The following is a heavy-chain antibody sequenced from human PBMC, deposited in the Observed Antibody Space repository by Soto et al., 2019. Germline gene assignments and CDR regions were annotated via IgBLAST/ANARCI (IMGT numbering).Heavy chain of an antibody. V-gene: IGHV5-51*01. CDR1: GYSFTSYW. J-gene: IGHJ5*02. D-gene: IGHD6-13*01. CDR2: IYPGDSDT. Sequence: GESLKISCKGSGYSFTSYWIGWVRQMPGKGLEWMGIIYPGDSDTRYSPSFQGQVTISADKSISTAYLQWSSLKASDTAMYYCARIPVIAAGYNWFDPWGQGTLVTVSS. CDR3: ARIPVIAAGYNWFDP.